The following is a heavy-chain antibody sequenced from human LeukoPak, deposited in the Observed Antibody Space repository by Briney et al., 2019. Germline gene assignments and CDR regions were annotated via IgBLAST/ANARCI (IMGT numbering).Heavy chain of an antibody. CDR3: ARGSGYGVFDI. J-gene: IGHJ3*02. D-gene: IGHD5-12*01. V-gene: IGHV3-23*01. CDR1: GFTFSSYV. Sequence: GGSLRLSCAASGFTFSSYVMSWVRQAPGKGLEWVSGISGRGSSTYYADSVKGRFTISRDNAKNTLYLQMNSLRAEDTAVYYCARGSGYGVFDIWGQGTMVTVSS. CDR2: ISGRGSST.